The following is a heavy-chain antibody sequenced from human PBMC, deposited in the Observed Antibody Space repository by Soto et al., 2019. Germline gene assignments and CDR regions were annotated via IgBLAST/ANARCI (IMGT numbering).Heavy chain of an antibody. CDR3: ARDRRRFLEWLSYYYYGMDV. CDR1: GFTFSSYA. CDR2: ISYDGSNK. Sequence: GGSLRLSCAASGFTFSSYAMHWVRQAPGKGLEWVAVISYDGSNKYYADSVKGRFTISRDNSKNTLYLQMNSLRAEDTAVYYCARDRRRFLEWLSYYYYGMDVWGQGTTVTVSS. V-gene: IGHV3-30-3*01. D-gene: IGHD3-3*01. J-gene: IGHJ6*02.